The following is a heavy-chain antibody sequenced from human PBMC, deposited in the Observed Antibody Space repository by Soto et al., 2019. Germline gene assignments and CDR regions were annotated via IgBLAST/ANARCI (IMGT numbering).Heavy chain of an antibody. Sequence: QVQLVQSGAEVKKPGASVKVSCKASGYTFTNYYMHWVRQAPGQGLEWMGIINPSGSTTSYRHEFQGRVTMTWDTSTSTFYMELSNLRSQDTAMYYCARDGSRVPRVSFGETLDYWGQGTLVTVSS. CDR3: ARDGSRVPRVSFGETLDY. CDR2: INPSGSTT. D-gene: IGHD3-10*01. J-gene: IGHJ4*02. V-gene: IGHV1-46*01. CDR1: GYTFTNYY.